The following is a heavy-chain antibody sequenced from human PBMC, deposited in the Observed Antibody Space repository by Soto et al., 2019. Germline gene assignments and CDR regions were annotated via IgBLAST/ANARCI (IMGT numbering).Heavy chain of an antibody. J-gene: IGHJ5*02. CDR3: ARDARVVAATRWNWFDP. Sequence: ASVKVSGKASGYTFTSYYMHWVRQAPGQGLEWMGIINPSGGSTSYAQKFQGRVTMTRDTSTSTVYMELSSLRSEDTAVYYCARDARVVAATRWNWFDPWGQGTLVTVSS. V-gene: IGHV1-46*01. CDR2: INPSGGST. CDR1: GYTFTSYY. D-gene: IGHD2-15*01.